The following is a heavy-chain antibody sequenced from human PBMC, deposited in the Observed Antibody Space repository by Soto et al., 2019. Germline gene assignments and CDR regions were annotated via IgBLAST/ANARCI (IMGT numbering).Heavy chain of an antibody. J-gene: IGHJ4*02. D-gene: IGHD1-7*01. Sequence: SETLSLTCTVSGGSISSYYWSWIRQPPGKGLEWIGCIYYSGSTYYNPSLKSRVTISVDTSKNQFSLKLSSVTAADTAVYYCARRTRTTRRDSWGQGTLVTVSS. CDR3: ARRTRTTRRDS. CDR1: GGSISSYY. V-gene: IGHV4-59*01. CDR2: IYYSGST.